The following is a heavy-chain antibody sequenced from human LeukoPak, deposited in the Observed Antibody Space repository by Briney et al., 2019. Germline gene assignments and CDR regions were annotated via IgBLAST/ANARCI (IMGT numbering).Heavy chain of an antibody. CDR1: GGSISSGSYY. V-gene: IGHV4-61*02. D-gene: IGHD2-2*01. Sequence: SQTLSLTCTVSGGSISSGSYYWSWIRQPAGKGLEWIGRIYTSGSTNYNPSLKSRVTISVDTSKNQFSLKLSSVTAAGTAVYYCARVPATVNTAAGAPFGYWGQGTLVTVSS. J-gene: IGHJ4*02. CDR2: IYTSGST. CDR3: ARVPATVNTAAGAPFGY.